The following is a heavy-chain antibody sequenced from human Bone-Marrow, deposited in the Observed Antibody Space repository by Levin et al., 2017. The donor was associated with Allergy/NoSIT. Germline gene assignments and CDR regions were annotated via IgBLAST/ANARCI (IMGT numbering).Heavy chain of an antibody. CDR1: GDFISNHY. CDR3: ARAHSDPQSKKWSMLGD. J-gene: IGHJ4*02. D-gene: IGHD2-15*01. V-gene: IGHV4-4*07. CDR2: IYDGGKP. Sequence: SETLSLTCSVSGDFISNHYWNWIRQPAGKELEWIGRIYDGGKPTYNLSLKSRVTMSVDTSKNQFSLKLTSVTAADTAVYFCARAHSDPQSKKWSMLGDWGRGIRVTVSS.